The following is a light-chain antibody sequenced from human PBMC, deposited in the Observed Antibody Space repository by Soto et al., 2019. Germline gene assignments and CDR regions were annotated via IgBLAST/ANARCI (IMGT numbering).Light chain of an antibody. CDR2: AAS. J-gene: IGKJ3*01. V-gene: IGKV1-9*01. CDR3: QHLNSYPLT. CDR1: QGISSY. Sequence: IQLIQSPSSLSASVGDRVTITCRASQGISSYLAWYQQKPGKAPKLLIYAASTLQSGVPSRFSGSGSGTDFTLTISSLQPEDFATYYCQHLNSYPLTFGPGTKVDIK.